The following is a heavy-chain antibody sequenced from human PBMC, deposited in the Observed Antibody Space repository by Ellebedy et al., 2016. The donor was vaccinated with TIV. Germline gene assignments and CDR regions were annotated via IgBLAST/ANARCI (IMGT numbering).Heavy chain of an antibody. Sequence: MPSETLSLTCAVSGGFISNYYWTWIRQSPETGLEWIGYIYHSGSNGSNPSLKRRVTISVDTPKNQFSLKLNSVTAADTAVYYCARGAPFPYYFDSWGQGLLVTVSS. V-gene: IGHV4-59*01. CDR2: IYHSGSN. CDR1: GGFISNYY. CDR3: ARGAPFPYYFDS. J-gene: IGHJ4*02.